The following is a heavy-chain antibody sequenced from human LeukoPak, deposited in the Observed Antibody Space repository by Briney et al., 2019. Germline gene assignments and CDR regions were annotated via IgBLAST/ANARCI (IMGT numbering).Heavy chain of an antibody. CDR1: GGSISSYY. Sequence: PSETLSLTCTVSGGSISSYYWSWIRQPPGKGLEWIGYIFYTGSTNYNPSLKSRVTISVLTSKNRFSLKLSSVTAADTAVYYCARGLARPDKYGSGSYPYWGQGTLVTVSS. V-gene: IGHV4-59*01. CDR2: IFYTGST. J-gene: IGHJ4*02. CDR3: ARGLARPDKYGSGSYPY. D-gene: IGHD3-10*01.